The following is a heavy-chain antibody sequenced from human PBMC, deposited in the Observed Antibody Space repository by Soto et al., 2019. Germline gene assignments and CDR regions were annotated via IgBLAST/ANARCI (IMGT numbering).Heavy chain of an antibody. Sequence: GGSLRLSCAASGFMFSSFGIHWVRQAPGKGLEWVAVISYDGTYQYYDDSVKGRFTISRDDFGNTVALQMNSLRPEDTAVYYCAKQHSDLVIGAFDVWGPGAVVTVSS. CDR1: GFMFSSFG. CDR2: ISYDGTYQ. D-gene: IGHD4-4*01. J-gene: IGHJ3*01. CDR3: AKQHSDLVIGAFDV. V-gene: IGHV3-30*18.